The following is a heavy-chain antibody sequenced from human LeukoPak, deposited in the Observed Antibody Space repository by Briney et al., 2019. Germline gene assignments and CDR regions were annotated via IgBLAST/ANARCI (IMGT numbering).Heavy chain of an antibody. D-gene: IGHD6-19*01. CDR1: GFTFSDYT. Sequence: GGSLRLSCAASGFTFSDYTMAWVRQAPGKGLEWVSSIVASYPGTYYVDSVQSRFVVSRDNSKNTLYLQMNRLRPEDAAMYFCAKGKAAGLLDWFDPWGPGTLVTVSS. CDR3: AKGKAAGLLDWFDP. J-gene: IGHJ5*02. CDR2: IVASYPGT. V-gene: IGHV3-23*01.